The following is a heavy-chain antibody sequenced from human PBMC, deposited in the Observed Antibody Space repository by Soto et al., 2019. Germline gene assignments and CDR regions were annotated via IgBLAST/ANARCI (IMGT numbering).Heavy chain of an antibody. J-gene: IGHJ4*02. V-gene: IGHV1-18*01. CDR1: GGTFSSHA. CDR2: ISPLNGTP. D-gene: IGHD3-22*01. Sequence: ASVKVSCKASGGTFSSHAISWGRQAPGQGLEWMGWISPLNGTPNYAQKFQGRVSITADTSTSTAYMELRSLRSDDTAVYYCARDGNDSSGYYWGQGTLVTVSS. CDR3: ARDGNDSSGYY.